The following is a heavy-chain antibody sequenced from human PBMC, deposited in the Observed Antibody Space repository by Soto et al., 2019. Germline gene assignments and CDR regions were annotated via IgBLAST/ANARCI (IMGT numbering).Heavy chain of an antibody. CDR1: GYTFTSYG. CDR3: ARDRGSSWYFGLFDY. CDR2: ISAYNGNT. D-gene: IGHD6-13*01. Sequence: ASVKVSCKASGYTFTSYGISWVRQAPGQGLEWMGWISAYNGNTNYAQKLQGRVTMTTDTSTSTAYMELRSLRSDDTAVYYCARDRGSSWYFGLFDYWGQGTLVTVSS. J-gene: IGHJ4*02. V-gene: IGHV1-18*01.